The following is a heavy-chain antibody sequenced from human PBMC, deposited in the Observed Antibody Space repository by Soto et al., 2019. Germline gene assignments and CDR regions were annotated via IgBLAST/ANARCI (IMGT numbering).Heavy chain of an antibody. D-gene: IGHD2-2*01. V-gene: IGHV5-10-1*01. CDR3: SRQSPFIVVVPAKYYYYGMDV. CDR1: GYSFTSYW. Sequence: PGESLKISCKGSGYSFTSYWISWVRQMPGKGLEWMGRIDPSDSYTNYSPSFQGHVTISADKSISTAYLQWSSLKASDTAMYYCSRQSPFIVVVPAKYYYYGMDVWGQGTTVTVSS. J-gene: IGHJ6*02. CDR2: IDPSDSYT.